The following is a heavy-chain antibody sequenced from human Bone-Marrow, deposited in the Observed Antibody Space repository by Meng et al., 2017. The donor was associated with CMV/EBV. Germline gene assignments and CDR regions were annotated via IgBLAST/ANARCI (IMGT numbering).Heavy chain of an antibody. CDR3: ARDYDFWSGYYSGYYGMDV. CDR2: INPNSGGT. J-gene: IGHJ6*02. Sequence: ASVKVSCKASGYTFTGYYMHWVRQAPGQGLEWMGWINPNSGGTNYAQKFQGRVTMTRDTSISTAYMELSRLRSDETAGYYCARDYDFWSGYYSGYYGMDVWGQGTTVTVSS. CDR1: GYTFTGYY. D-gene: IGHD3-3*01. V-gene: IGHV1-2*02.